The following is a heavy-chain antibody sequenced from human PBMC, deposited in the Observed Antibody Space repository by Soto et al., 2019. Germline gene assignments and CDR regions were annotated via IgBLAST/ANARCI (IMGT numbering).Heavy chain of an antibody. D-gene: IGHD1-1*01. CDR3: ARSWNTSVYYYYGMDV. V-gene: IGHV5-10-1*01. Sequence: PGESLKISCKGSGYSFTSYWISWVRQMPGKGLEWMGRIDPSDSYTNYSPSFQGHVTISADKSISTAYLQWSSLKASDTAMYYCARSWNTSVYYYYGMDVWGQGTTVTVS. CDR1: GYSFTSYW. CDR2: IDPSDSYT. J-gene: IGHJ6*02.